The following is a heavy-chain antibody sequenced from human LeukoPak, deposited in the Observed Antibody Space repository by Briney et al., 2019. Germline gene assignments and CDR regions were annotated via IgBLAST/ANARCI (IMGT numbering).Heavy chain of an antibody. V-gene: IGHV4-34*01. CDR3: AKGVWAPRFDS. CDR1: GAAFSYDY. J-gene: IGHJ5*01. D-gene: IGHD7-27*01. Sequence: SETLSLTCAVYGAAFSYDYWSWIRQAPGKGPDRTRQTNHSGSITYNPSLKSRVPVSAEKSKSQFSLRLTSVTAADTAVYYCAKGVWAPRFDSWGQGTLVTVSS. CDR2: TNHSGSI.